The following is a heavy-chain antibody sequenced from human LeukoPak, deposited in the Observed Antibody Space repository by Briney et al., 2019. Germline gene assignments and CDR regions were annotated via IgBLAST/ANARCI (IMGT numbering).Heavy chain of an antibody. V-gene: IGHV1-58*01. D-gene: IGHD2-2*01. CDR1: GFTFTSPA. Sequence: TSVKVSRKASGFTFTSPAVQWVRQARGQRLEWIGWIVVGSGNTNYAQKFQERVTITRDMSTSTAYMELSSLRSEDTAVYYCAADGSDYCSSTSCRPTAVAGWGQGTLVTVSS. CDR3: AADGSDYCSSTSCRPTAVAG. CDR2: IVVGSGNT. J-gene: IGHJ4*02.